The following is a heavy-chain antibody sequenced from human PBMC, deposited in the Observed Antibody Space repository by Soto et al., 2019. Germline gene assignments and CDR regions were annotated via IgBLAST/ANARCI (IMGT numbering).Heavy chain of an antibody. CDR3: ARVPVKYSSSRGDWFDP. V-gene: IGHV3-30*03. Sequence: GGSLRLSCAASGFSFSTYGMHWVRQAPGKGLEWVAFISNDGSNKYYADSVKGRFTISRDNSKNTLYLQMNSLRAEDTAVYYCARVPVKYSSSRGDWFDPWGQGTLVTVSS. CDR1: GFSFSTYG. J-gene: IGHJ5*02. CDR2: ISNDGSNK. D-gene: IGHD6-6*01.